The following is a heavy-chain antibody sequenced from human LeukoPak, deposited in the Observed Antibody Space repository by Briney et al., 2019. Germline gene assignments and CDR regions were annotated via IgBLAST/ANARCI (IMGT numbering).Heavy chain of an antibody. CDR1: GYTFTSYA. CDR3: ARSLAAAGPRGWFDP. Sequence: ASVKVSCKASGYTFTSYAMHWVRQAPGQRLEWMGWINTNTGNPTYARGFTGRFVFSLDTSVSTAYLQISSLKAVDTAVYYCARSLAAAGPRGWFDPWGQGTLVTVSS. D-gene: IGHD6-13*01. V-gene: IGHV7-4-1*02. CDR2: INTNTGNP. J-gene: IGHJ5*02.